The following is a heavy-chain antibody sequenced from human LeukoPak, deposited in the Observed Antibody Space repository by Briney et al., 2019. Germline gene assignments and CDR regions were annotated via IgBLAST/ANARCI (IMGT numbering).Heavy chain of an antibody. CDR2: VGYRGTT. J-gene: IGHJ4*02. CDR3: ARQSYYYESGGYYFDY. CDR1: GGSISSSSHF. Sequence: SETLSLTCTVSGGSISSSSHFWGWIRQPPGMGLEWIANVGYRGTTFYNPSLKSRVTIPVDTSKNQVSLKLSSVTDADMAVYYCARQSYYYESGGYYFDYWGQGTLVTVSS. D-gene: IGHD3-22*01. V-gene: IGHV4-39*01.